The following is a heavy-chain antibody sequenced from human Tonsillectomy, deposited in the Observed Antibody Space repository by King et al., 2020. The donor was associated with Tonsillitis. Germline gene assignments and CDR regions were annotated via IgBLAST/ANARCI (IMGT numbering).Heavy chain of an antibody. J-gene: IGHJ4*02. V-gene: IGHV1-3*04. D-gene: IGHD3-3*01. CDR3: ARRFLEGTFDY. CDR1: GYTFSSYP. CDR2: INTGTGNT. Sequence: QLVQSGAELKKPGASVKLSCMASGYTFSSYPLHWVRQAPGQRLEWMGWINTGTGNTGYSQSFQGRVTITWDTSVSTVYMEMTSLRSDDTAVYYCARRFLEGTFDYWGQGALVTVSS.